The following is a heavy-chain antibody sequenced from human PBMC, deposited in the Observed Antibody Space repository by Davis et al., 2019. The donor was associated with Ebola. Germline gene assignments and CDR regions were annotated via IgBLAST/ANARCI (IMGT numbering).Heavy chain of an antibody. CDR3: ARDVGVEFDY. D-gene: IGHD3-10*01. CDR1: GLSIHMYW. CDR2: IKEDGSEK. J-gene: IGHJ4*02. V-gene: IGHV3-7*03. Sequence: GESLKISCAASGLSIHMYWMTWVRQAPGKGLEWVANIKEDGSEKYYVDAVKGRFTISRDNTKNSLYPQMNNLTADDTAVYYCARDVGVEFDYWGQGTLVTVSS.